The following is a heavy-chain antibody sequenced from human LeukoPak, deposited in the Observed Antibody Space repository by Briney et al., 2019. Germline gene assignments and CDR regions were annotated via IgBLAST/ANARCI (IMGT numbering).Heavy chain of an antibody. D-gene: IGHD1-26*01. V-gene: IGHV3-23*01. CDR3: TKRVKYGGTWDHFAD. J-gene: IGHJ4*02. CDR2: VNADGGNT. Sequence: PGGSLRLSCAASGFTFDNYRMSSVRQAPRKGLEWVSTVNADGGNTYYADSVKGRFTISRDNSKSTLILQMNSLRVEDTALYYCTKRVKYGGTWDHFADWGQGTLVTVSS. CDR1: GFTFDNYR.